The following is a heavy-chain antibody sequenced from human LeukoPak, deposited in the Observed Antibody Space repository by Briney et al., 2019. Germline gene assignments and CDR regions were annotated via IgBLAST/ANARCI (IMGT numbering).Heavy chain of an antibody. Sequence: SETLSLTCTVSGGSISSSSYYWGWIRQPPGKGLEWIGSIYYSGNTYYNPSLKSRVTISVDTSKNQFSLKLSSVTAADTAVYYCAKGYNYGPFDYWGQGTLVTVSS. CDR3: AKGYNYGPFDY. D-gene: IGHD5-18*01. J-gene: IGHJ4*02. CDR2: IYYSGNT. CDR1: GGSISSSSYY. V-gene: IGHV4-39*07.